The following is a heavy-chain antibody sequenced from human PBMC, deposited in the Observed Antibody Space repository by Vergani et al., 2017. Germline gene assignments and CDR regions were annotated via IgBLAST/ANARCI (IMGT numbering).Heavy chain of an antibody. CDR3: ARDLWIYYGSGSGTPLFDY. CDR2: IKQDGSED. J-gene: IGHJ4*02. V-gene: IGHV3-7*01. Sequence: EVLLVESGGDLVQPGGSLRLSCEASGFNFQIYWMGWVRQTAEKGLEWVANIKQDGSEDYYVDSVKGRFTITRDNAKKFIYLQMNSLRADDTAVYYCARDLWIYYGSGSGTPLFDYWGQGTLVTVSS. D-gene: IGHD3-10*01. CDR1: GFNFQIYW.